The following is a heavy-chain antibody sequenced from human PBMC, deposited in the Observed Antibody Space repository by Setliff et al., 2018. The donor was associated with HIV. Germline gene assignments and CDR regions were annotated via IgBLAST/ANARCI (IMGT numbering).Heavy chain of an antibody. V-gene: IGHV4-61*09. D-gene: IGHD5-12*01. CDR3: ARGRGTWIPDSSWFDS. Sequence: SETLSLTCTVSGESFSGGDYFWSWIRQTADRGLEYIGHIQASGNANYNPSPQSRATISIATSKNQFSLQLDSVTAADMALYFCARGRGTWIPDSSWFDSWGQGTLVTVSS. CDR1: GESFSGGDYF. J-gene: IGHJ5*01. CDR2: IQASGNA.